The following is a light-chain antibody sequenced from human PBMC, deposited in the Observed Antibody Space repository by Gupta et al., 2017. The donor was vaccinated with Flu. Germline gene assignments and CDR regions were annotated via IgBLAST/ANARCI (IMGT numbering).Light chain of an antibody. Sequence: GTLSLSPGERATLSCRASQSVSSNFLAWYQQKPGQAPRLLIYAVYTRATGIPDRCSGSGSGTDFTLTISRLEPEDFAVYYCQQYGSSPRTFGQGTKVEIK. CDR3: QQYGSSPRT. CDR1: QSVSSNF. J-gene: IGKJ1*01. V-gene: IGKV3-20*01. CDR2: AVY.